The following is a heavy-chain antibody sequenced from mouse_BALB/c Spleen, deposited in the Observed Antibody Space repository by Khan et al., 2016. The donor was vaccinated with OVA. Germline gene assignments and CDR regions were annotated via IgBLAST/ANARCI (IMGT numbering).Heavy chain of an antibody. CDR2: INPGSGGT. CDR3: ARSYYGYFDY. D-gene: IGHD1-1*01. V-gene: IGHV1-54*01. CDR1: EYAITNYL. J-gene: IGHJ2*01. Sequence: QVQLQQSGAELVRPGTSVKVSCKASEYAITNYLIEWVKQRPGQGLEWIGVINPGSGGTNYNEKFKGKATLTADKSSSTAYLQLSSLTSDDSAGYVCARSYYGYFDYWGQGTTLTVSS.